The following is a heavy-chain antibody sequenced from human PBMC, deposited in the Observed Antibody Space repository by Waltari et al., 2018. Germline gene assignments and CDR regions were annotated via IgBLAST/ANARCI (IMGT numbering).Heavy chain of an antibody. V-gene: IGHV1-18*01. Sequence: QVQLVQSGAEVKKPGASVKVSCKASGYTVTSYGISWVRQAPGQGLEWMGWISAYNGNTNYAQSLQGRVTMTTDTSTSTAYMELRRLRSADTAVYYCARSGPFPAVAGKHLWFDPWGQGSLVTVSS. D-gene: IGHD6-19*01. CDR2: ISAYNGNT. CDR1: GYTVTSYG. CDR3: ARSGPFPAVAGKHLWFDP. J-gene: IGHJ5*02.